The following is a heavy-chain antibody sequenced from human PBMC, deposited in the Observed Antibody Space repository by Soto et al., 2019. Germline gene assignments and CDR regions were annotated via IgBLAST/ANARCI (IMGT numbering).Heavy chain of an antibody. J-gene: IGHJ4*02. Sequence: QVQVVQSGAEEKKPGASVKVSCKASGYTFTSYAIHWVRQAPGQRLEWMGWIYAGNGNTKYSQKFQGRVTITRDTSASTAYMELSSLRSEDTAVYYCARGITLPTPLDYWGQGTLVTVSS. CDR3: ARGITLPTPLDY. D-gene: IGHD1-20*01. CDR1: GYTFTSYA. CDR2: IYAGNGNT. V-gene: IGHV1-3*05.